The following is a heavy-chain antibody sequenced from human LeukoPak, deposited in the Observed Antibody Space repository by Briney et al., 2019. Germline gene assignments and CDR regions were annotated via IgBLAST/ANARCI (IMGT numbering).Heavy chain of an antibody. CDR2: ISGSGGST. V-gene: IGHV3-23*01. Sequence: GGSLRLSCAASGFTVGSNDMSWVRQAPGKGPEWVSAISGSGGSTYYADSVKGRFTISRDNSKNTLYLQMNSLRAEDTAVYYCAKDQIVRFLGAGYAFDIWGQGTMVTVSS. D-gene: IGHD3-3*01. J-gene: IGHJ3*02. CDR3: AKDQIVRFLGAGYAFDI. CDR1: GFTVGSND.